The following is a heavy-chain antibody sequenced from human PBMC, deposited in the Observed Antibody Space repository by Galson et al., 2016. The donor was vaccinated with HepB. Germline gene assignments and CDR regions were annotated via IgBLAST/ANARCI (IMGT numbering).Heavy chain of an antibody. CDR1: GFTFSSYW. CDR3: AREGYCSGVGCRGRDWFDV. D-gene: IGHD2-15*01. Sequence: SLRLSCAASGFTFSSYWMSWVRQAPGKGLEWVANIKRDGSEKNYVESVRGRFTISRDNAKKSVYLQMNSLRVEDTALYYCAREGYCSGVGCRGRDWFDVWGQGTPVTVSS. CDR2: IKRDGSEK. J-gene: IGHJ5*02. V-gene: IGHV3-7*01.